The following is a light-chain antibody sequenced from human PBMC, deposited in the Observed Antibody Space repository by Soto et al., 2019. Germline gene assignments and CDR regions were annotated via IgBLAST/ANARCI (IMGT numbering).Light chain of an antibody. J-gene: IGKJ1*01. Sequence: EIVMTQSPASLSVSPGERATLSCSASQTVTRNLDWYQQKPGPAPRLLIYGASTRATCIPARFSGSGSGAEFTLTISDLQYEDSAVYYCQQYSSWPPERFGQGTMMEIK. V-gene: IGKV3-15*01. CDR2: GAS. CDR1: QTVTRN. CDR3: QQYSSWPPER.